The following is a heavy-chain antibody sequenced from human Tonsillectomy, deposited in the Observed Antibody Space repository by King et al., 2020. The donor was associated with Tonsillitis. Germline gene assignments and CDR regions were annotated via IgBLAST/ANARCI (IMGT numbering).Heavy chain of an antibody. CDR3: ASRPYDPYGMDV. V-gene: IGHV3-21*01. CDR1: GFTISSYS. D-gene: IGHD3-3*01. J-gene: IGHJ6*02. Sequence: VQLVESGGGLVKPGGSLRLSCAASGFTISSYSMNWVGQAPGKGLEWVSSISPSGNYIYYADSLKGRLTISRENAKNSLYLQMNSLRAEDTAVYYCASRPYDPYGMDVWGQGTTVTVSS. CDR2: ISPSGNYI.